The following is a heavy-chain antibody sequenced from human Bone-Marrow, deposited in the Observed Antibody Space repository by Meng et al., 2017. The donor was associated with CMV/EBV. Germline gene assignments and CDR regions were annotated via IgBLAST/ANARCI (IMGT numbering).Heavy chain of an antibody. CDR1: GFTFSSYA. J-gene: IGHJ4*02. V-gene: IGHV3-23*03. Sequence: GGSLRLSCAASGFTFSSYAMSWVRQAPGKGLEWVSVIYSGGSSTYYADSVKGRFTISRDNSKNTLYLQMNSLRAEDTAVYYCAKERQFDYWGQGTLVTVSS. CDR3: AKERQFDY. CDR2: IYSGGSST.